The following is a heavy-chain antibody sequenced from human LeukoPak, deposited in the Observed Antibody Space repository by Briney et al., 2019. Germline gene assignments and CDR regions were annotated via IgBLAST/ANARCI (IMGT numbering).Heavy chain of an antibody. Sequence: SETLSLTCTVSGGSISSHYWSWIRQPPGKRLEWIGYIYNSGGTNYNPSLKSRVTISVDTSENQFSLKLSSVTAADTAVYYCARGGYSSSWYGVRWFDPWGQGTLVTVSS. CDR2: IYNSGGT. V-gene: IGHV4-59*08. J-gene: IGHJ5*02. CDR3: ARGGYSSSWYGVRWFDP. CDR1: GGSISSHY. D-gene: IGHD6-13*01.